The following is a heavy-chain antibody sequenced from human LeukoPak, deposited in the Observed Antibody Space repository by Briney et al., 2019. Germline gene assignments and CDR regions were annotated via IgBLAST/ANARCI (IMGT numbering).Heavy chain of an antibody. V-gene: IGHV4-38-2*02. CDR2: IYHSGSA. D-gene: IGHD3-22*01. CDR3: ARAPQRGSSGYYYAWFDP. J-gene: IGHJ5*02. Sequence: SETLSLTCTASGYSISSGYYWGWIRQPPGKGLEWIGSIYHSGSAYYNPSLKSRVTISVDTSKNQFSLKLSSVTAADTAVYYCARAPQRGSSGYYYAWFDPWGQGTLVTVSS. CDR1: GYSISSGYY.